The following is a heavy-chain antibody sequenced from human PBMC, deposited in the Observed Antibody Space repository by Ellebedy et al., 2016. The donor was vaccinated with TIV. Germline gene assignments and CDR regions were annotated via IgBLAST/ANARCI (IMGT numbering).Heavy chain of an antibody. V-gene: IGHV3-7*01. CDR3: VRAIAAVDSY. CDR2: IKQDASEK. CDR1: GFTFSSYW. J-gene: IGHJ4*02. Sequence: GGSLRLXXAASGFTFSSYWMSWVRQAPGKGLEWVTNIKQDASEKYYVDSVKGRFTISRDNARNSVYLQMNSLSAEDTAVYYCVRAIAAVDSYWGQGTLVAVSS. D-gene: IGHD6-13*01.